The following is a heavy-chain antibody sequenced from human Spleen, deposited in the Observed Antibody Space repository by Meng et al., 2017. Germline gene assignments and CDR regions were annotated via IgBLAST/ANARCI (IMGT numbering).Heavy chain of an antibody. CDR1: GFTFSNAY. V-gene: IGHV3-15*01. CDR3: TTDLSGEQQLVLFYYYYGMDV. D-gene: IGHD6-13*01. J-gene: IGHJ6*02. CDR2: IKSKPDGETI. Sequence: GGSLRLSCEGSGFTFSNAYMTWVRQVPGKRLEWVGRIKSKPDGETIDYAAPVKGRFTISRDDSKNTLYLQMNSLKTEDTAVYYCTTDLSGEQQLVLFYYYYGMDVWGQGTTVTVSS.